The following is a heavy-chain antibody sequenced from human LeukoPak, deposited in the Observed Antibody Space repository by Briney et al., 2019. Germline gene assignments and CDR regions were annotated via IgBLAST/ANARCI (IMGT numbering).Heavy chain of an antibody. D-gene: IGHD2-15*01. V-gene: IGHV4-38-2*02. CDR2: VYHGGSS. J-gene: IGHJ5*02. CDR3: ARGVGIADNWFDP. CDR1: GYSISSGFY. Sequence: PSETLSLTCTVSGYSISSGFYWGWIRQPPGKGLEWIGNVYHGGSSYYNPSLKSRVTISVDTSKNQFSLKLSSVTAADTAVYYCARGVGIADNWFDPWGQGTLVTVSS.